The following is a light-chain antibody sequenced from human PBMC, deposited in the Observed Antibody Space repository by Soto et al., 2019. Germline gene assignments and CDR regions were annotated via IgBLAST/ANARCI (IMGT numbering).Light chain of an antibody. CDR3: QQSYSTPPR. CDR2: AAS. V-gene: IGKV1-39*01. Sequence: DIPMTQSPSSLSASVGDRVTITCRASQSISSYLNWYQQKQGKAPKLLIYAASSLQSGVPSRFSVSGSGTDFTLTIRSLHPEDCATDYCQQSYSTPPRFGQGTKLEIK. CDR1: QSISSY. J-gene: IGKJ2*03.